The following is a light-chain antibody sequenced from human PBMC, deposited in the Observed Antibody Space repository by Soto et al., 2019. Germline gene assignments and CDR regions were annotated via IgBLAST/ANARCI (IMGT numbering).Light chain of an antibody. V-gene: IGKV1-33*01. CDR1: QDISNY. J-gene: IGKJ5*01. CDR3: QQYDNLPSPT. Sequence: DIQMTQSPSSLSASVGDRVTITCQASQDISNYLNWYQQKPGKAPKLLIYDASNLETGVPSRFSGSGSATDFTFTISSLQPEDIATYYCQQYDNLPSPTFGQGTRLEIK. CDR2: DAS.